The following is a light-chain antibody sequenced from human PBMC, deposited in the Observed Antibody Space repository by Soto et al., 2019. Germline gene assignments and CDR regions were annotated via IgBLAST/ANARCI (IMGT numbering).Light chain of an antibody. V-gene: IGKV3-11*01. CDR2: DAS. J-gene: IGKJ5*01. CDR1: QSIRTS. Sequence: EVVLTQSPATLSLSPGERATLSCRASQSIRTSLAWYQQKPGQAPRLVIFDASNRANGVPDRFGGSGSGTDFTLTINRLEPEDFAVYYCQKRNVWPPITVGQGTRLDNK. CDR3: QKRNVWPPIT.